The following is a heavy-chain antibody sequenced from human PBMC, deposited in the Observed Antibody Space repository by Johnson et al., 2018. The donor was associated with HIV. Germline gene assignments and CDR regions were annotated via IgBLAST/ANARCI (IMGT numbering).Heavy chain of an antibody. CDR1: GFSFDDYG. CDR2: IRYDGKDK. Sequence: VQLVESGGGVVRPGGSLKLSCAASGFSFDDYGMSWVRQAPGKGLEWVAFIRYDGKDKYYADSVKGRFTISRDNAKNSLDLQMNSLRGEDTALYYCARATAYGGRVDGFDIWGQGTMVTVSS. J-gene: IGHJ3*02. CDR3: ARATAYGGRVDGFDI. D-gene: IGHD4-23*01. V-gene: IGHV3-20*04.